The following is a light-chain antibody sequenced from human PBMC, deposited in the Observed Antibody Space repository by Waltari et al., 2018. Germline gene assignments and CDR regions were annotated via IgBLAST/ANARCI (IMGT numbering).Light chain of an antibody. V-gene: IGLV2-14*03. CDR2: DVS. CDR3: SSYTDKKSYA. Sequence: QSALTQPASVSGSHGQSITISCTGPKHYVGGYPFFSWYQQHPGKAPKLLIFDVSKRPSGVSDRFSGSRTADVASLTISGLRAEDEADYYCSSYTDKKSYAFGSGTKVTVL. CDR1: KHYVGGYPF. J-gene: IGLJ1*01.